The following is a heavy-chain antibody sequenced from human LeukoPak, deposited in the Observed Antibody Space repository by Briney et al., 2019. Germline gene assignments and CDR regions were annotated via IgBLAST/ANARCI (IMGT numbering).Heavy chain of an antibody. J-gene: IGHJ5*02. CDR2: INPSGGST. CDR1: EYTFTSYY. CDR3: ARDRDNDYGDYNWFDP. V-gene: IGHV1-46*01. Sequence: ASVKVSCKASEYTFTSYYMHWVRQAPGQGLEWMGIINPSGGSTSYAQKFQGRVTMTRDTSTSTVYMELSSLRSEDTAVYYCARDRDNDYGDYNWFDPWGQGTLVTVSS. D-gene: IGHD4-17*01.